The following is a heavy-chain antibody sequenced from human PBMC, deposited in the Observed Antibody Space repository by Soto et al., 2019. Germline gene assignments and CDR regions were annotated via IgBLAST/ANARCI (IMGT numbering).Heavy chain of an antibody. J-gene: IGHJ4*02. Sequence: GGSLRLSCAASGFTFSNAWMNWVRQAPGKGLEWVGRIKSKTDGGTTDYAAPVKGRFTISRDDSKNTLYLQMNSLKTEDTAMYYCTTDLIVAGTEEFDYWGQGTLVTVSS. CDR2: IKSKTDGGTT. D-gene: IGHD6-19*01. CDR1: GFTFSNAW. CDR3: TTDLIVAGTEEFDY. V-gene: IGHV3-15*07.